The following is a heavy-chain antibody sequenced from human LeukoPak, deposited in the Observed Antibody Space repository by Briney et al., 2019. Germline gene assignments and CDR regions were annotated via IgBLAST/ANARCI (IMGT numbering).Heavy chain of an antibody. CDR2: ISGSGGRT. CDR1: GFTFSSCA. J-gene: IGHJ4*02. CDR3: AKEATDSSGYYFDY. V-gene: IGHV3-23*01. Sequence: GGSLRLSCVASGFTFSSCAMSWVRQAPGKGLEWVSAISGSGGRTYYADSVKGRFTFSRDNSKNTLYLQMNSLRAEDTAVYYCAKEATDSSGYYFDYWGQGTLVTVSS. D-gene: IGHD3-22*01.